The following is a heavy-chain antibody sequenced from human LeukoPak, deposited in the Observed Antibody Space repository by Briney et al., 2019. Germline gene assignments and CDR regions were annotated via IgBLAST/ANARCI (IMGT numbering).Heavy chain of an antibody. Sequence: GGSLRLSCAASGFIFSNARMSWVRQAPGKGLEWVGRIKSKTDGGTTDYAAPVKGRFTISRDNSKNTLYLQMNSLRAEDTAVYYCARDPYYDTSAYYGMDVWGQGTTVTVSS. D-gene: IGHD3-22*01. CDR1: GFIFSNAR. CDR3: ARDPYYDTSAYYGMDV. CDR2: IKSKTDGGTT. J-gene: IGHJ6*02. V-gene: IGHV3-15*01.